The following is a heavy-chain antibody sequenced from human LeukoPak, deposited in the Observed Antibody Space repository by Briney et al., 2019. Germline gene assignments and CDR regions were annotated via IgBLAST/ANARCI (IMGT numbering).Heavy chain of an antibody. V-gene: IGHV3-9*01. CDR1: GFTFDDYA. CDR3: AKDHSSSWFLLDY. D-gene: IGHD6-13*01. J-gene: IGHJ4*02. Sequence: GRSLRLSCAASGFTFDDYAMHWVRQAPGKGLEWVSGINWNSGDIDYADSVKGRFTISRDNAKNSLYLQMNSLRAEDTALYYCAKDHSSSWFLLDYWGQGTLVTVSS. CDR2: INWNSGDI.